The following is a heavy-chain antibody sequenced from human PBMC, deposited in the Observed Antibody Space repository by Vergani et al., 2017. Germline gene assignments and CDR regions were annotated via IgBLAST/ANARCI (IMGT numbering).Heavy chain of an antibody. CDR2: INHSGST. Sequence: QVQLQESGPGLVKPSQTLSLTCTVSGGSISSGDYYWSWIRQPPGKGLEWIGEINHSGSTNYNPSLKSRVTISVDTSKNQFSLKLSSVTAADTAVYYCAKELDYYDSSGQLDYWGQGTLVTVSS. CDR3: AKELDYYDSSGQLDY. V-gene: IGHV4-30-4*08. CDR1: GGSISSGDYY. J-gene: IGHJ4*02. D-gene: IGHD3-22*01.